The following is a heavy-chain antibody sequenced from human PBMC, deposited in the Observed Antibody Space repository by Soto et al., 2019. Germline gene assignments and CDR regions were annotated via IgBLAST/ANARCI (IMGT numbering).Heavy chain of an antibody. CDR2: INTEGDST. D-gene: IGHD2-2*01. CDR3: AREAGYCSTTSCYRRAFDT. J-gene: IGHJ3*02. CDR1: GFTFTGHW. Sequence: EVQLVESGGGLVQPGGSLRLSCAASGFTFTGHWMHWVRQVPGKGLVWVARINTEGDSTNYADSVKGRFTISRDSATNTVYLQMNGLGVDDPSVYFCAREAGYCSTTSCYRRAFDTWGQGTMVTVSS. V-gene: IGHV3-74*01.